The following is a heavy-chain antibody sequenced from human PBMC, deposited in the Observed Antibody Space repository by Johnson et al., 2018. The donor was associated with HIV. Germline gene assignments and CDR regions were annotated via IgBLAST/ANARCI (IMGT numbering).Heavy chain of an antibody. CDR2: ISYDGSVK. J-gene: IGHJ3*01. CDR1: GFTFSSYA. Sequence: QVQLVESGGGVVQPGRSLRLSCAASGFTFSSYAMHWVRQAPGKGLEWVAVISYDGSVKYYADAVKGRFTISRDNSKNTLYLQMNSLRAEDTAVYYCTTGSCIDGVCYAFDVWGQGTMVTVSS. CDR3: TTGSCIDGVCYAFDV. V-gene: IGHV3-30*04. D-gene: IGHD2-8*01.